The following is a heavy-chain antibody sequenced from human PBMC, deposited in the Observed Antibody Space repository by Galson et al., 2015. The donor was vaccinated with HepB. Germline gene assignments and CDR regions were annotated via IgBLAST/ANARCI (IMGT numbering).Heavy chain of an antibody. J-gene: IGHJ1*01. V-gene: IGHV3-23*01. CDR2: ISGSGGST. Sequence: SLRLSCAASGFTFSSYAMSWVRQAPGKGLEWVSAISGSGGSTYYADSVKGRFTISRDNSKNTLYLQMNSLRAEDTAVYYCAKDHRAVAGRYGGYFQHWGQGTLVTVSS. CDR3: AKDHRAVAGRYGGYFQH. CDR1: GFTFSSYA. D-gene: IGHD6-19*01.